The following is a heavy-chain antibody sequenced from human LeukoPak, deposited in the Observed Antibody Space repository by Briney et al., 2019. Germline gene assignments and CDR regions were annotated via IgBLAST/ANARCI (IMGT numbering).Heavy chain of an antibody. CDR1: GGSITNYY. V-gene: IGHV4-59*08. Sequence: SETLSLTCTVSGGSITNYYWSWIRQPPGKGLEWIGYVYYSGSTNYNPSLKSRVTISVDTSKNQFSLKLSSVTAADTAVFYCARQLPGLSAMDVWGQGTTVTVSS. D-gene: IGHD2-15*01. CDR2: VYYSGST. CDR3: ARQLPGLSAMDV. J-gene: IGHJ6*02.